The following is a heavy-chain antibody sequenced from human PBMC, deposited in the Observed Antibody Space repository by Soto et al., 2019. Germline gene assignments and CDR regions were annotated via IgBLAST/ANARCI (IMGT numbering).Heavy chain of an antibody. Sequence: PSETLSLTCTVSGGSISSYYWSWIRQPPGKGLEWIGYIYYSGSTNYNPSLKSRVTISVDTSKNQFSLKLSSVTAADTAVYYCARTQYDILTGYPNWFDPWGQGTLVTVSS. CDR1: GGSISSYY. J-gene: IGHJ5*02. D-gene: IGHD3-9*01. CDR3: ARTQYDILTGYPNWFDP. CDR2: IYYSGST. V-gene: IGHV4-59*12.